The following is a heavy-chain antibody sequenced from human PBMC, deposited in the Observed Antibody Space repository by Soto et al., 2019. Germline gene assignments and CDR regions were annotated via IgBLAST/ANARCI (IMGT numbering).Heavy chain of an antibody. CDR1: GRTSSSYA. CDR2: IIPIFGTA. J-gene: IGHJ4*02. CDR3: ARDLYYDSSGYYDYLGY. D-gene: IGHD3-22*01. V-gene: IGHV1-69*13. Sequence: SVKVSSKATGRTSSSYAISWVRQAPGQGLEWMGGIIPIFGTANYAQKFQGRVTITADESTSTAYMELSSLRSEDTAVYYCARDLYYDSSGYYDYLGYWHQGTLVTVSS.